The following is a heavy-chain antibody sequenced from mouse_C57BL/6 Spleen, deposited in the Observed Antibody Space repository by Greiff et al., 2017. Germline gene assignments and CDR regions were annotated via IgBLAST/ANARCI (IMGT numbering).Heavy chain of an antibody. CDR2: INYDGSST. Sequence: EVHLVESEGGLVQPGRSMKLSCTASGFTFSDYYMAWVRQVPEKGLEWVANINYDGSSTYYLDSLKSRFIISRDNAKNILYLQMSSLKSEDTATYYCAREGGTGLAYCGQGTLVTVSA. CDR3: AREGGTGLAY. V-gene: IGHV5-16*01. J-gene: IGHJ3*01. D-gene: IGHD3-3*01. CDR1: GFTFSDYY.